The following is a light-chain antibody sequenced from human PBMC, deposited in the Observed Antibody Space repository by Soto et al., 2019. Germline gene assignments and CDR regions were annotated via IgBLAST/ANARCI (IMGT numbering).Light chain of an antibody. J-gene: IGKJ1*01. CDR1: QTISSW. CDR2: KAS. V-gene: IGKV1-5*03. CDR3: QQSYNTPRT. Sequence: DIQMTQSPSTLSGSVGDRVTITCRASQTISSWLAWYQQKPGKAPKLLIYKASTLKSGVPSRFSGSGSGTEFTLTISSLLPEDFATYYCQQSYNTPRTFGQGTKVDIK.